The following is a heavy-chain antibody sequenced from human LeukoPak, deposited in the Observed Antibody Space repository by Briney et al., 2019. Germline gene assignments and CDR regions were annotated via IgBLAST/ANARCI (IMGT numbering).Heavy chain of an antibody. CDR2: ISGSGGSV. J-gene: IGHJ4*02. Sequence: EGSLRLSCAASGFTFSSYAMSWVRQAPGKGLEWVSIISGSGGSVNYADSVKGRFTISRDNSKNTVYLQMNSLRAADTAVYYCAKVGCSGGTCYNGHWGQGTLVTVSS. CDR1: GFTFSSYA. D-gene: IGHD2-15*01. V-gene: IGHV3-23*01. CDR3: AKVGCSGGTCYNGH.